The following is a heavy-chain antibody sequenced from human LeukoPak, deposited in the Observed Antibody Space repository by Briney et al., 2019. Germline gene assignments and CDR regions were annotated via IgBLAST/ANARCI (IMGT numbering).Heavy chain of an antibody. CDR1: GFTFSSYA. D-gene: IGHD5-24*01. Sequence: PGGSLRLSCAASGFTFSSYAMHWVRQAPGKGLEWVAVISYDGSNKYYADSVKGRFTISRDNSKNTLYLQMNSLRAEDTAVYYCTRPHALYMWLQLDYWGQGALVTVSS. CDR2: ISYDGSNK. J-gene: IGHJ4*02. CDR3: TRPHALYMWLQLDY. V-gene: IGHV3-30*04.